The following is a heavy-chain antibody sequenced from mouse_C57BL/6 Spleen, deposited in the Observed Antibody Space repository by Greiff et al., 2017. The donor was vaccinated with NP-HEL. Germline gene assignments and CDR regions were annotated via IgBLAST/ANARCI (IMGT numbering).Heavy chain of an antibody. CDR3: TRGDAMDY. CDR2: IDPETGGT. V-gene: IGHV1-15*01. CDR1: GYTFTDYE. J-gene: IGHJ4*01. Sequence: ASVTLSCKASGYTFTDYEMHWVKQTPVHGLEWIGAIDPETGGTAYNQKFKGKAILTADKSSSTAYMELRSLTSEDSAVYYCTRGDAMDYWGQGTSVTVSS.